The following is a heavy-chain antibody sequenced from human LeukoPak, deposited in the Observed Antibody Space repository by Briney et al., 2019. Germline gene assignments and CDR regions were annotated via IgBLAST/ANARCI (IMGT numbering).Heavy chain of an antibody. CDR2: INHSGST. CDR3: ARGPRGGKLRVDY. J-gene: IGHJ4*02. D-gene: IGHD4-23*01. Sequence: SETLSLTCAVYGGSFSGYYWSWIRQPPGKGLEWIGEINHSGSTNYNPSLESRVTISVDTSKNQFSLKLSSVTAADTAVYYRARGPRGGKLRVDYWGQGTLVTVSS. V-gene: IGHV4-34*01. CDR1: GGSFSGYY.